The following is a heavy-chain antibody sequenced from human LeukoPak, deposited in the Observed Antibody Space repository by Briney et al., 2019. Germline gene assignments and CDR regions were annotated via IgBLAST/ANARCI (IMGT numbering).Heavy chain of an antibody. V-gene: IGHV3-15*01. D-gene: IGHD3-3*01. CDR3: YYDFWSGSPPFDY. J-gene: IGHJ4*02. Sequence: GGSLRLSCAASGFTFSNAWMSWVRQAPGKGLEWVGRIKSKTDGGTTDYAAPVKGRFTISRDDSKNTLYLQMNSLKTEDTAVYYTYYDFWSGSPPFDYWGQGTLVTVSS. CDR2: IKSKTDGGTT. CDR1: GFTFSNAW.